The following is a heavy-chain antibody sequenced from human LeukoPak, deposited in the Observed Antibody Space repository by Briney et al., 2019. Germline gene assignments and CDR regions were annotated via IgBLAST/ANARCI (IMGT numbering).Heavy chain of an antibody. CDR1: GFTFTSYS. Sequence: GXLRXSCAASGFTFTSYSMSWVRQAPGKGLEWVSATSVSGRGTYLADSVKGRFTISRDNSKNTVYLQMNSLRAEDTAVYYCAKDGVNYYDSRPDWYFDLWGRGTLVTVSS. CDR2: TSVSGRGT. J-gene: IGHJ2*01. D-gene: IGHD3-22*01. CDR3: AKDGVNYYDSRPDWYFDL. V-gene: IGHV3-23*01.